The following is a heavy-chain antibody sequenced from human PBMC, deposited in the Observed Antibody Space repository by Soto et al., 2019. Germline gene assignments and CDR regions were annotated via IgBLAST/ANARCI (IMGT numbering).Heavy chain of an antibody. Sequence: SVKVSCKASGGIFSSYTINWLLQAPGQGLEWLGWIIPIFGSANYAQKLQGRVTITADESTSTAYMELSSLSSEDTAVYYCARMSNTGMVTTRYYGMDVWGQGTTVTVSS. J-gene: IGHJ6*02. D-gene: IGHD5-18*01. CDR1: GGIFSSYT. V-gene: IGHV1-69*13. CDR2: IIPIFGSA. CDR3: ARMSNTGMVTTRYYGMDV.